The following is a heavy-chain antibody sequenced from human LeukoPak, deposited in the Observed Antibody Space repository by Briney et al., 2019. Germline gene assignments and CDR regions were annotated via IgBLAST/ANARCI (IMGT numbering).Heavy chain of an antibody. CDR3: ARGGSGYVRTSFDY. D-gene: IGHD5-12*01. V-gene: IGHV3-30*04. Sequence: GRSLRLSCAASGFTFSSYAMHWVRQAPGKGLEWVAVISYDGSNKYYADSVKGRFTISRDNSKNTLYLQMNSLRAEDTAVYYCARGGSGYVRTSFDYWGQGTLVTVSS. J-gene: IGHJ4*02. CDR2: ISYDGSNK. CDR1: GFTFSSYA.